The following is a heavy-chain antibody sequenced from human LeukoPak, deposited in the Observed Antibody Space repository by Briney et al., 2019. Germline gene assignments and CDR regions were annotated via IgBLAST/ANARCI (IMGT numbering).Heavy chain of an antibody. V-gene: IGHV1-2*02. Sequence: PLASVKVSCTASGYIFSDYYLHWVRQAPGQGPELLGWINPNTGVTKSSQTFQGRVAMTRDTSINTAYMEMTSLRSEDTAVYYCARGESYKSSPIRIAVARPFDYWGQGTLVTVSS. D-gene: IGHD6-19*01. CDR1: GYIFSDYY. CDR3: ARGESYKSSPIRIAVARPFDY. CDR2: INPNTGVT. J-gene: IGHJ4*02.